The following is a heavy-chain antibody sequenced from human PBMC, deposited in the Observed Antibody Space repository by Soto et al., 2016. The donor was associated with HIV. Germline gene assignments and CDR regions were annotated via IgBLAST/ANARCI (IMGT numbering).Heavy chain of an antibody. CDR3: AKKGWMIAKDRNWYFDL. D-gene: IGHD3-22*01. Sequence: QLLESGGALVQPGGSLRPSCAASGFSFSNYAMSWVRQAPGKGLQWVSGISGSGSSTYYADSVKGRFTISRDNSKNTLYLQMKSLRAEDTAVYYCAKKGWMIAKDRNWYFDLWGRGTLVTVSS. CDR1: GFSFSNYA. V-gene: IGHV3-23*01. J-gene: IGHJ2*01. CDR2: ISGSGSST.